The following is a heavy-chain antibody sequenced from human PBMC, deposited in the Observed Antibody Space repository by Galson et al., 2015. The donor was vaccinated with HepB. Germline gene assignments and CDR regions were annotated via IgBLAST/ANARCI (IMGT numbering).Heavy chain of an antibody. Sequence: SLRLSCAASGFTFSGSAMHWVRQASGKGLEWVGRIRSKANSYATAYAASVKGRFTISRDDSKNTAYLQMNSLKTEDTAVYYCTTHLASYSSSWFGDDYWGQGTLVTVSS. CDR1: GFTFSGSA. CDR2: IRSKANSYAT. D-gene: IGHD6-13*01. V-gene: IGHV3-73*01. J-gene: IGHJ4*02. CDR3: TTHLASYSSSWFGDDY.